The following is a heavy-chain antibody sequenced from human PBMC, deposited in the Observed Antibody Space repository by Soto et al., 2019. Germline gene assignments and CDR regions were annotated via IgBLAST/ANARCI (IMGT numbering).Heavy chain of an antibody. CDR1: GGSFRGYY. D-gene: IGHD6-6*01. Sequence: VQLQQWGAGLLKPSETLSLTCAVYGGSFRGYYWSWIRQPPGKGLEWIGEINHSGSTNYNPSLKSRVTISVDTSKNQFSLKLSSVTAADTAVYYCARVGPYSSSLYWFDPWGQGTLVTVSS. CDR3: ARVGPYSSSLYWFDP. CDR2: INHSGST. J-gene: IGHJ5*02. V-gene: IGHV4-34*01.